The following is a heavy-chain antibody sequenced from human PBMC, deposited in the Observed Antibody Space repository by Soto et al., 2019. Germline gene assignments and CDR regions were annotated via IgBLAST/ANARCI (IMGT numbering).Heavy chain of an antibody. CDR3: AKDTRGFGESTSFDY. J-gene: IGHJ4*02. V-gene: IGHV3-9*01. Sequence: EVQLVESGGGLVQPGRSLRLSCAASGFTFDDYAMHWVRQAPGKGLEWVSGISWNSGSIGYADSVKGRFTISRDNAKNSLYLQMNSLRAEDTALYYCAKDTRGFGESTSFDYWAREPWSPSPQ. CDR1: GFTFDDYA. CDR2: ISWNSGSI. D-gene: IGHD3-10*01.